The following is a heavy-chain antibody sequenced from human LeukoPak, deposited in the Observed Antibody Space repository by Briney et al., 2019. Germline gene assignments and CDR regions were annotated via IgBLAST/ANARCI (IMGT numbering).Heavy chain of an antibody. CDR3: ARRAGGYSHPYDY. J-gene: IGHJ4*02. V-gene: IGHV3-21*04. Sequence: GGSLRLSCAASGFTFSSYTMNWVRQAPGKGLEWVSSISSSSSYIYYADAVKGRFTISRDNSKNTLYLQMNSLRAEDTAVYYCARRAGGYSHPYDYWGQGILVTVSS. CDR2: ISSSSSYI. D-gene: IGHD4-23*01. CDR1: GFTFSSYT.